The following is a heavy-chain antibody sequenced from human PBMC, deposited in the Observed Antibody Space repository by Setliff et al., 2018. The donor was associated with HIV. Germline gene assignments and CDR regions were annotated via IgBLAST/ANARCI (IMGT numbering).Heavy chain of an antibody. J-gene: IGHJ4*02. CDR1: GFTFSSYT. V-gene: IGHV3-21*05. CDR3: ATLSSNWHLDY. CDR2: ISSSSSYT. Sequence: PGGSLRLSCAASGFTFSSYTMNWVRQAPGKGLEWVSYISSSSSYTNYADSVKGRFTISRDNAKNSLYLQMNSLRAEDTAVYYCATLSSNWHLDYWGQGTLVTVS. D-gene: IGHD6-13*01.